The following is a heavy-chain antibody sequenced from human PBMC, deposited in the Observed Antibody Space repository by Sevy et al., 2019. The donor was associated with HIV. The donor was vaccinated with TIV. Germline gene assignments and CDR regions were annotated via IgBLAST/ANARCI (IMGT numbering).Heavy chain of an antibody. J-gene: IGHJ4*02. CDR2: TSGRGGMT. V-gene: IGHV3-23*01. CDR3: AREGDQQPFDY. Sequence: GGSLRLSCAASGFTFSTYAMNWVRQAPGKGLEWVSATSGRGGMTYYADSLMGRFTISRDNSKNTLYLQMNSLRAEDTAVYYCAREGDQQPFDYWGQGTLVTVSS. CDR1: GFTFSTYA. D-gene: IGHD6-13*01.